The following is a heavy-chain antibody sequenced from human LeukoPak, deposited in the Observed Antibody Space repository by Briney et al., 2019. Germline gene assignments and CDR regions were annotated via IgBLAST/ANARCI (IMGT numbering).Heavy chain of an antibody. V-gene: IGHV1-8*03. CDR2: MNPNSGNT. CDR3: ARNSGSSTNAFDI. D-gene: IGHD1-26*01. Sequence: ASVKVSCKASGYTFTSYDINWVRQATGQGLEWMGWMNPNSGNTGYAQKFQGRVTITRNTSISTAYMELSSLRSEDTAVYYCARNSGSSTNAFDIWGQRTMVTVSS. J-gene: IGHJ3*02. CDR1: GYTFTSYD.